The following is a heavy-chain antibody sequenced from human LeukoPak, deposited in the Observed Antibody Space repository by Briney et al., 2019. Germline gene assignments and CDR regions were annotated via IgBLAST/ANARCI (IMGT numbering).Heavy chain of an antibody. D-gene: IGHD3-10*01. CDR3: ARGPASKYYYAPRDYYYGMDV. J-gene: IGHJ6*02. Sequence: KPSETLSLTCAVYGGSFSGYYWSWIRQPPGKGLEWIGEINHSGSTNYNPSLKSRVTISVDTSKNQFSLKLSSVTAADTAVYYCARGPASKYYYAPRDYYYGMDVWGQGTTVTVSS. CDR2: INHSGST. CDR1: GGSFSGYY. V-gene: IGHV4-34*01.